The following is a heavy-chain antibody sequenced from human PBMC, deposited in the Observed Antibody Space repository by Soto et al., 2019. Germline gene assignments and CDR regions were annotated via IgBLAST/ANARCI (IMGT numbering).Heavy chain of an antibody. Sequence: GESLKISCKGSGYSFTNYGISWVRQMPGKGLEWMGRIDPSDSYTNYSPSFQGHVTISADKSISTAYLQWSSLKASDTAMYYCAFRNNTSPSGFDPWGQGTLVTVAS. CDR2: IDPSDSYT. CDR3: AFRNNTSPSGFDP. D-gene: IGHD2-2*01. J-gene: IGHJ5*02. V-gene: IGHV5-10-1*01. CDR1: GYSFTNYG.